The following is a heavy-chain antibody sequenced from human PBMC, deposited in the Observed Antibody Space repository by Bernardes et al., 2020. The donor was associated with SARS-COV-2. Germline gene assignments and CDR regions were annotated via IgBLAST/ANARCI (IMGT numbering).Heavy chain of an antibody. J-gene: IGHJ5*02. CDR2: IDYSGIT. CDR3: ARADSREFDH. CDR1: GVSFRGYY. D-gene: IGHD2-15*01. Sequence: SETLSLTCAVYGVSFRGYYWSWIRQPPGKGLEWIGEIDYSGITNYNPSLKSRVTILLDTSKNQFSLKLGSVTAADTAVYYCARADSREFDHWGQGALVSVSS. V-gene: IGHV4-34*01.